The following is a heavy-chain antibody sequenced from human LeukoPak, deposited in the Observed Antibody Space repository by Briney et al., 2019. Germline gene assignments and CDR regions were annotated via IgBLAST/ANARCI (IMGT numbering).Heavy chain of an antibody. Sequence: SVKVSCKASGYTFTSYGISWVRQAPGQGLEWMGGIIPIFGTANYAQKFQGRVTITADESTSTAYMELSSLRSEDTAVYYCARDPEPPLYCSSTSCHLMDVWGQGTTVTVSS. CDR3: ARDPEPPLYCSSTSCHLMDV. D-gene: IGHD2-2*01. CDR2: IIPIFGTA. J-gene: IGHJ6*02. V-gene: IGHV1-69*13. CDR1: GYTFTSYG.